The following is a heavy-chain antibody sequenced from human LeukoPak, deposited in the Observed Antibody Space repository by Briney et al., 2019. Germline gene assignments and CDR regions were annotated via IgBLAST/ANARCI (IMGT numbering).Heavy chain of an antibody. J-gene: IGHJ5*02. CDR2: IKEDESEK. CDR1: HFVFNSYW. CDR3: AREGPLTGTNWFDP. V-gene: IGHV3-7*01. Sequence: GGSLRLSCAASHFVFNSYWMSWVRQAPGKGLEWVASIKEDESEKYYVDSVKGRFTISRDNAKNSLYLQMNSLRVEDTAMYYCAREGPLTGTNWFDPWGQGTLVTVSS. D-gene: IGHD1-7*01.